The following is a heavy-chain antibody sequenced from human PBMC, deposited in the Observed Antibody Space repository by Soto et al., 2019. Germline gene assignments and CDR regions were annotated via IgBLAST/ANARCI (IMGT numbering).Heavy chain of an antibody. CDR2: VKDGGHT. D-gene: IGHD5-12*01. J-gene: IGHJ5*02. CDR1: GGSLSGYY. V-gene: IGHV4-34*01. CDR3: ERGQEGVVATP. Sequence: QVQLQQWGAGLLKPSETLSLNCAVTGGSLSGYYWSWIRQPPGKGLEWIGEVKDGGHTNYSPSLRGRVTISSDTSNNQFALRLNSVTAADTGVYYCERGQEGVVATPWDQGSLVTVSS.